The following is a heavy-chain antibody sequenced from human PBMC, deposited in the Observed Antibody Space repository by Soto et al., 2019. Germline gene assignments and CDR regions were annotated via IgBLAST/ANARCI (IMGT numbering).Heavy chain of an antibody. V-gene: IGHV3-33*01. CDR2: IWNAGSNK. J-gene: IGHJ4*02. CDR1: GFTFSSYG. D-gene: IGHD2-15*01. Sequence: QVQLVESGGGVVQPGRSLRLSCAASGFTFSSYGMHWVRQAPGKGRGWVAVIWNAGSNKYYADSVKGRFTISRDNSKNTLYLQMNSLRAEDTAVYYCARRRSPRYCSGGSCYGGIDYWGQGTLVTVSS. CDR3: ARRRSPRYCSGGSCYGGIDY.